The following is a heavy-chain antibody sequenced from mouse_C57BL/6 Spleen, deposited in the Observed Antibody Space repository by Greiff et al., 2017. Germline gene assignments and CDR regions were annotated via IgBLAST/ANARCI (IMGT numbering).Heavy chain of an antibody. V-gene: IGHV3-1*01. CDR3: ARGGYGTSFAY. J-gene: IGHJ3*01. D-gene: IGHD1-1*01. CDR1: GYSITSGYD. Sequence: EVKLQESGPGMVKPSQSLSLTCTVTGYSITSGYDWHWIRHFPGNKLEWMGYISYSGSTNYNPSPKSRISITHDTSKNHFFLKLNSVTTEDTATYYCARGGYGTSFAYWGQGTLVTVSA. CDR2: ISYSGST.